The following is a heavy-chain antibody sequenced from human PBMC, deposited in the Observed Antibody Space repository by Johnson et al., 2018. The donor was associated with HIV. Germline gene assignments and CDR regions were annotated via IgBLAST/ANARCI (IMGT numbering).Heavy chain of an antibody. V-gene: IGHV3-13*01. J-gene: IGHJ3*02. CDR3: ARAVYRCGRCYSHDAFDI. CDR1: GFTFSSYD. CDR2: IGTAGDT. D-gene: IGHD2-15*01. Sequence: VQLVESGGGVVQPGRSLRLSCAASGFTFSSYDMHWVRQATGKGLEWVSTIGTAGDTYYPGSVKGRFTVSREDAKNSLYLQMNSLRAGDTALYYCARAVYRCGRCYSHDAFDIWGQGTMVTVSS.